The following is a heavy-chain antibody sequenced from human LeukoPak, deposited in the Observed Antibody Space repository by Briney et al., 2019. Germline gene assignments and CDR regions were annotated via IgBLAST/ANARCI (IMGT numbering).Heavy chain of an antibody. CDR3: ARLLGGYYRTPVDY. CDR2: IIPIFGTA. CDR1: GGTFSSYA. V-gene: IGHV1-69*01. Sequence: GSSVKVSCKASGGTFSSYAISWVRQAPGQGLEWMGGIIPIFGTANYAQKFQGRVTITADESTSTAYMELSSLRSEDTAVYYCARLLGGYYRTPVDYWGQGTLVTVSS. J-gene: IGHJ4*02. D-gene: IGHD3-22*01.